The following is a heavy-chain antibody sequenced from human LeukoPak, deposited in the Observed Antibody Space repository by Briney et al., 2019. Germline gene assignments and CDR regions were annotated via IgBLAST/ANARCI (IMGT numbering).Heavy chain of an antibody. CDR1: GFTDSSNY. Sequence: GGSLTLPRAASGFTDSSNYMSWARQAPGEGLEWVSVIYSGGSPYHADSVKGRFTISRDNSKNTLYLQMNSLRAEDTAVYYCAREYTGYFDYWGQGTLVTVSS. CDR2: IYSGGSP. CDR3: AREYTGYFDY. V-gene: IGHV3-66*02. D-gene: IGHD6-6*01. J-gene: IGHJ4*02.